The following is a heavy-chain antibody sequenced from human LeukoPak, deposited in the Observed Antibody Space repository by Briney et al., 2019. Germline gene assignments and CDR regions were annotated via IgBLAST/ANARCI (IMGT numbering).Heavy chain of an antibody. CDR3: ARGAMVRGVIIWGDYFDY. V-gene: IGHV1-2*06. CDR1: GYTFTGYY. D-gene: IGHD3-10*01. Sequence: GASVKVSCKASGYTFTGYYMHWVRQAPGQGLEWMGRINPNSGGTNYAQKFQGRVTMTRDTSISTAYMELSRLRSDDTAVYYCARGAMVRGVIIWGDYFDYWGQGTLVTVSS. J-gene: IGHJ4*02. CDR2: INPNSGGT.